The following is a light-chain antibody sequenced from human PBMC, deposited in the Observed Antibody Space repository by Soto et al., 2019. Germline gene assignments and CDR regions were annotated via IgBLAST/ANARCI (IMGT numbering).Light chain of an antibody. Sequence: QSALTQPASVSGSPGQSITISCTGTSSDIGTYKYVSWYQQHPGKAPKLMIYEVSNRPSGISNRFSGSKSGNTASLTISGLQAEDEADYYCSSYTSSSTRVFGGGTQLTVL. J-gene: IGLJ2*01. CDR1: SSDIGTYKY. CDR2: EVS. CDR3: SSYTSSSTRV. V-gene: IGLV2-14*01.